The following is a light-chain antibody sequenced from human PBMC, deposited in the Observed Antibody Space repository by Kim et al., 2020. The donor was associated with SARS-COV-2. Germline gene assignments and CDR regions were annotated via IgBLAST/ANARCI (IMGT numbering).Light chain of an antibody. CDR1: SSDVGGFVS. J-gene: IGLJ1*01. V-gene: IGLV2-14*03. CDR2: DVS. Sequence: GQSITISCTGTSSDVGGFVSVSWYQHHPGKAPNLIIYDVSKRPSGVSSRFAGSKSGNTASLTISGLQVEDEADYYCSSYTSSSAYVFGTGTKVTVL. CDR3: SSYTSSSAYV.